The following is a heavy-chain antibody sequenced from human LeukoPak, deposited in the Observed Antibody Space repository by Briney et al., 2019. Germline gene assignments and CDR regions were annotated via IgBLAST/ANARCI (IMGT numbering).Heavy chain of an antibody. D-gene: IGHD5-12*01. Sequence: SETLSLTCAVSGVSISSSNWWSWVRQSPGKGLEWIGEIYHSGSTNYNPSLKSRVTISVDKSKNQFSLKLSSVTAADTAVYYCARARYSGYDLYYFDYWGQGTLVTVSS. CDR2: IYHSGST. J-gene: IGHJ4*02. CDR1: GVSISSSNW. CDR3: ARARYSGYDLYYFDY. V-gene: IGHV4-4*02.